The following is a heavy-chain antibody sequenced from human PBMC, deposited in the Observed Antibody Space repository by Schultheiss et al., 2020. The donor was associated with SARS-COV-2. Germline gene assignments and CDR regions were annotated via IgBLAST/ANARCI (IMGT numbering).Heavy chain of an antibody. Sequence: SETLSLTCTVSGGSISSSSYYWGWIRQPPGKGLEWIGYIYHSGSTNYNPSLKSRVTISVDTSKNQFSLKLSSVTAADTAVYYCARDPTQTYYFDYWGQGTLVTVSS. CDR2: IYHSGST. V-gene: IGHV4-39*07. D-gene: IGHD2-15*01. CDR1: GGSISSSSYY. CDR3: ARDPTQTYYFDY. J-gene: IGHJ4*02.